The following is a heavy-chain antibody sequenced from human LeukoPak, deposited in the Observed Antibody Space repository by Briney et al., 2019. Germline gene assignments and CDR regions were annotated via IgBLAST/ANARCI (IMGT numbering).Heavy chain of an antibody. CDR3: ARTSGIAAAGSAFDI. Sequence: SETLSLTCTVSGGSVSSGCDYWSWIRQPPGKGLGWIGYIYYSGSTSYNPSLKSRVTISVDTSKNQFSLKLSSVTAADTAVYYCARTSGIAAAGSAFDIWGQGTMVTVSS. V-gene: IGHV4-61*01. D-gene: IGHD6-13*01. J-gene: IGHJ3*02. CDR1: GGSVSSGCDY. CDR2: IYYSGST.